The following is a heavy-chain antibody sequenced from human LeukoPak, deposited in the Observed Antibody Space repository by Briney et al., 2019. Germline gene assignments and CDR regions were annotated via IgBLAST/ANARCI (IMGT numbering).Heavy chain of an antibody. D-gene: IGHD3-10*01. J-gene: IGHJ4*02. CDR2: IIPIFGTA. CDR1: GGTFSIYA. Sequence: ASVRVSSTASGGTFSIYAISWVRQAPGQGLEWVGGIIPIFGTANYAQKCQGRVTITTDESTSTAYMELSSLRSEDTAVYYCASKSKQEYYFYYWGQGTLV. CDR3: ASKSKQEYYFYY. V-gene: IGHV1-69*05.